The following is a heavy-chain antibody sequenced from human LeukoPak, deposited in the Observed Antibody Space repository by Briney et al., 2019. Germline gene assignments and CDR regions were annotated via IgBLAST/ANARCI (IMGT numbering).Heavy chain of an antibody. CDR1: GGSISSSSYY. J-gene: IGHJ3*02. V-gene: IGHV4-39*01. CDR2: IYYSGST. D-gene: IGHD3-22*01. Sequence: SETLSLTCTVSGGSISSSSYYWGWIRQPPGKGLEWIGSIYYSGSTYYNPSLKSRVTISVDTSKNQFSLKLSSVTAADTAVYYCARVGNYYDEMVGLDPTDAFDIWGQGTMVTVSS. CDR3: ARVGNYYDEMVGLDPTDAFDI.